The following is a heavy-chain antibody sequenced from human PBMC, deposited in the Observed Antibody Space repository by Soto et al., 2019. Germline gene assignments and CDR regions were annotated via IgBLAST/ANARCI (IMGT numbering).Heavy chain of an antibody. V-gene: IGHV3-15*07. CDR3: TSEIVGATSEYFQH. CDR2: IKRKIDGGTI. D-gene: IGHD1-26*01. Sequence: EVQLVESGGGLVKPGGSLRVSCAASGFSFDDAWMNWVRQAPGKGLEWVGRIKRKIDGGTIDYGAPVKGRVAISRDDSQNTLYLQMNSLKTEDTAVYYCTSEIVGATSEYFQHWGQGSLVIVSS. J-gene: IGHJ1*01. CDR1: GFSFDDAW.